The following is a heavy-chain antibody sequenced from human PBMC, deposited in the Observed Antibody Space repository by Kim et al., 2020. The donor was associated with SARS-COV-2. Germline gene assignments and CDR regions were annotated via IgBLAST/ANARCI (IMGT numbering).Heavy chain of an antibody. CDR3: ARERGGSYYGGAIDF. CDR1: GFTFRNYY. D-gene: IGHD1-26*01. J-gene: IGHJ3*01. CDR2: ISAGDGRE. Sequence: ASVKVSCKASGFTFRNYYIHWVRQAPGQGLEWMGIISAGDGRETHARGFQGRVTMTRDTSTSTVYMELSSLRSDDTAVYFCARERGGSYYGGAIDFWGQG. V-gene: IGHV1-46*01.